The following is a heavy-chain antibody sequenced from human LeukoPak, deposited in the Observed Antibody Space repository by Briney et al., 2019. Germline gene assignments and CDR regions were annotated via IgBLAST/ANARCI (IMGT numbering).Heavy chain of an antibody. Sequence: GGSLRLSCAASGFTFSSYTMNWVRQAPGKGLEWVSSITSSSYYIYYADSVKGRFTISRDNAKNSVYLQMNSLRDEDTAVYYCVRVGDYYDSGGYQGFDYWGQGTLVTVSS. CDR3: VRVGDYYDSGGYQGFDY. J-gene: IGHJ4*02. CDR1: GFTFSSYT. CDR2: ITSSSYYI. D-gene: IGHD3-22*01. V-gene: IGHV3-21*01.